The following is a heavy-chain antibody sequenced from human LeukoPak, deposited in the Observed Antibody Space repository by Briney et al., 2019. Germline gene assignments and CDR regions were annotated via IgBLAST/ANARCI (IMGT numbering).Heavy chain of an antibody. CDR3: ARGAYYYDSTGYNWYFDL. Sequence: PSETLSLTCTVSGGSISSFYRSWIRQPPGKGLEWLGYLYDSGNGSYNPSLKSRVTISIDTSKNQFSLKLSSVTAADTAVYYCARGAYYYDSTGYNWYFDLWGRGTLVTVSS. CDR1: GGSISSFY. J-gene: IGHJ2*01. D-gene: IGHD3-22*01. V-gene: IGHV4-59*01. CDR2: LYDSGNG.